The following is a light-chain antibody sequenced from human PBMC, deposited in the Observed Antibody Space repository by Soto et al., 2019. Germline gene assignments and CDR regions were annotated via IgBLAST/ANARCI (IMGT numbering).Light chain of an antibody. CDR1: QSVGTY. Sequence: EIVLTQSPATLSLSPGERATLSCRASQSVGTYLAWYQQKTGQAPRLLIDDASNRATGIPARFSGSGSGTDFTLTISSLEPEDFAVYYCQQRSNWPRRFTVGPGTKVDIK. V-gene: IGKV3-11*01. J-gene: IGKJ3*01. CDR3: QQRSNWPRRFT. CDR2: DAS.